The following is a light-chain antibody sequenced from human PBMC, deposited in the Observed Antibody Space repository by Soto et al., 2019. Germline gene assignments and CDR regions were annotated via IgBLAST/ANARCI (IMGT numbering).Light chain of an antibody. CDR3: TSFSSSTSLYV. CDR1: TRDIAGYNY. Sequence: QSVLTQPAPVSGSLGQSITISCTGTTRDIAGYNYISWYQQLPGKAPKLMIYQVTIRPSGISNRFSGSKSGNTASLTISGLQAEDEADYYCTSFSSSTSLYVFGTGTKLTVL. J-gene: IGLJ1*01. V-gene: IGLV2-14*01. CDR2: QVT.